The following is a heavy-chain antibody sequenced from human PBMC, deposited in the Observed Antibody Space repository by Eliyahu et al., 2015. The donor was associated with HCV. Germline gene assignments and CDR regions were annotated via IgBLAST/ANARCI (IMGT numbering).Heavy chain of an antibody. CDR2: ISSSSSTI. V-gene: IGHV3-48*01. Sequence: EVQLVESGGGLVQPGGSLRLSCAASGFXFSSYSMNWVRQAPGKGLEWVSYISSSSSTIYYADSVKGRFTISRDNAKNSLYLQMNSLRAEDTAVYYCARAYDSSGYYYRWGYYFDYWGQGTLVTVSS. CDR3: ARAYDSSGYYYRWGYYFDY. D-gene: IGHD3-22*01. J-gene: IGHJ4*02. CDR1: GFXFSSYS.